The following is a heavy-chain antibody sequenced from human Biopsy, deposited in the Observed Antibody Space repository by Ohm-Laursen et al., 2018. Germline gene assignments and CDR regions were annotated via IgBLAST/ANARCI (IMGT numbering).Heavy chain of an antibody. V-gene: IGHV4-34*01. Sequence: GTLSLTCAVYGGSFTGYYWSWIRQPPGKGLEWIGEINHSGSTNYNPSLKSRVTISLDTSRDQLSLKLSSVTAADTAVYYCARESDSSGYYYRDYWGQGTLVTVSS. D-gene: IGHD3-22*01. CDR1: GGSFTGYY. J-gene: IGHJ4*02. CDR2: INHSGST. CDR3: ARESDSSGYYYRDY.